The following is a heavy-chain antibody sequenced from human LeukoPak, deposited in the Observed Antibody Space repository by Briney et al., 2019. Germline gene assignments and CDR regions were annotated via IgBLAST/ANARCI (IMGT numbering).Heavy chain of an antibody. CDR3: AREERSGYYIAWFDP. J-gene: IGHJ5*02. Sequence: SETLSLTCTVSGGSISSYYWSWIRQPPGKGLEWIGYIYYSGSTNYNPSLKSRVTISVDTSKNQFSLKLSSVTAADTAVYYRAREERSGYYIAWFDPWGQGTLVTVSS. CDR1: GGSISSYY. CDR2: IYYSGST. D-gene: IGHD3-3*01. V-gene: IGHV4-59*01.